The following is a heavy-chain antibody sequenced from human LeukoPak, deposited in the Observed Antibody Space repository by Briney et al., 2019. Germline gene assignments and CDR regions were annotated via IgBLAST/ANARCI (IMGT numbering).Heavy chain of an antibody. D-gene: IGHD3-16*01. CDR3: ASGGRPYHFDY. J-gene: IGHJ4*02. V-gene: IGHV3-7*01. CDR2: IKQDGSEK. Sequence: PGGSLRLSSAAPGFTFSSYWMSWVRQALGKGLEWVANIKQDGSEKYYVDSVKGRFTISRDNAKNSLYLQMNSLRAVDTAVYHCASGGRPYHFDYWGQGTLVTVSS. CDR1: GFTFSSYW.